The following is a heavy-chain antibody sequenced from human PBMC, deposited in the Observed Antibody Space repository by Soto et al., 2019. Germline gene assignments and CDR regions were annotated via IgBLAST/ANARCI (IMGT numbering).Heavy chain of an antibody. CDR3: ARTYYYDSSGYYSHLYAFDI. V-gene: IGHV5-51*01. Sequence: GESLNISCKGSGYSFTSYWIGWVRQMPGKGLEWMGIIYPGDSDTRYSPSFQGQVTISADKSISTAYLQWSSLKASDTAMYYCARTYYYDSSGYYSHLYAFDIWGQGTVVTVS. J-gene: IGHJ3*02. CDR1: GYSFTSYW. CDR2: IYPGDSDT. D-gene: IGHD3-22*01.